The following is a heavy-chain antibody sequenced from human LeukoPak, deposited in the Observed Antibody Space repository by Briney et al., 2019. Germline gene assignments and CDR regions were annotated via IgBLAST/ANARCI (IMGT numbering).Heavy chain of an antibody. CDR2: ISGSGGST. V-gene: IGHV3-23*01. D-gene: IGHD5-18*01. CDR1: GFTFSSYA. CDR3: ARDIQGEVSYVEYSYGIFDY. J-gene: IGHJ4*02. Sequence: GGSLRLSCAASGFTFSSYAMSWVRQAPGKGLEWVSAISGSGGSTYYADSVKGRFTISRDNSKNTLYLQMNSLRAVDTAVYYCARDIQGEVSYVEYSYGIFDYWGQGTLVAVSS.